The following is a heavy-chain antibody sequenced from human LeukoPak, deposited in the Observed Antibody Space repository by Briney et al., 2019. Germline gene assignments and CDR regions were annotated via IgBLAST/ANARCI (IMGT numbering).Heavy chain of an antibody. D-gene: IGHD6-19*01. CDR2: IWYDGSNK. CDR1: GFTFSSYG. J-gene: IGHJ6*03. Sequence: GGSLRLSCAASGFTFSSYGMHWVRQAPGKGLEWVAVIWYDGSNKYYADSVKGRFTISRDNSKNTLYLQMNSLRAEDTAVYYCAKRAGAVAGKVGYYYYMDVWGKGTTVTVSS. CDR3: AKRAGAVAGKVGYYYYMDV. V-gene: IGHV3-33*06.